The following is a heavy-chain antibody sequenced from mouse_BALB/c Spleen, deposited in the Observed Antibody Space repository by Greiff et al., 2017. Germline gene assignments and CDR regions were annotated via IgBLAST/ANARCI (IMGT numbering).Heavy chain of an antibody. J-gene: IGHJ2*01. Sequence: VQLVESGPELVKPGASVKISCKASGYAFSSSWMNWVKQRPGQGLEWIGRIYPGDGDTNYNGKFKGKATLTADKSSSTAYMQLSSLTSVDSAVYFCARNLYYYGSSSYYFDYWGQGTTLTVSS. D-gene: IGHD1-1*01. CDR1: GYAFSSSW. CDR3: ARNLYYYGSSSYYFDY. CDR2: IYPGDGDT. V-gene: IGHV1-82*01.